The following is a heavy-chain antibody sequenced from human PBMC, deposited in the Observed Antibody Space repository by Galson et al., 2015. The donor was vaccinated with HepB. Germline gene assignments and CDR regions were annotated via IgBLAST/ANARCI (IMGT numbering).Heavy chain of an antibody. CDR2: IIPILGIA. D-gene: IGHD1-26*01. V-gene: IGHV1-69*04. CDR3: ARAFRENSGSYYPFDY. J-gene: IGHJ4*02. Sequence: SVKVSCKASGGTFSSYAISWVRQAPGQGLEWMGRIIPILGIANYAQKFQGRVTITADKSTSTAYMELSSLRSEDTAVYYCARAFRENSGSYYPFDYWGQGTLVTVSS. CDR1: GGTFSSYA.